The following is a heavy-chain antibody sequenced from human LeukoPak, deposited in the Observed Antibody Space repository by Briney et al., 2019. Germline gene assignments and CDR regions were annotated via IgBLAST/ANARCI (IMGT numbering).Heavy chain of an antibody. CDR1: GYTFTSYD. CDR3: ARDPGYCSSTSCYVLGAFDI. D-gene: IGHD2-2*01. J-gene: IGHJ3*02. CDR2: INPSGGST. V-gene: IGHV1-46*01. Sequence: ASVKVSCKASGYTFTSYDINWVRQAPGQGLEWMGIINPSGGSTSYAQKFQGRVTMTRDTSTSTVYMELSSLRSEDTAVYYCARDPGYCSSTSCYVLGAFDIWGQGTMVTVSS.